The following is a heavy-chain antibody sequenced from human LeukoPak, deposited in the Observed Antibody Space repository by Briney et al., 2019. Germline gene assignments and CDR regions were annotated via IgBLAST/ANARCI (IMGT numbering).Heavy chain of an antibody. J-gene: IGHJ6*02. Sequence: GGSLRLSCAASGFTFSSYGMHWVRQAPGKGLEWVAVISYDGSNKYYADSVKGRFTISRDNSKNTLYLQMNSLRVEDTAVYYCAKDRRYDLWSGYSPFYYYYGMDVWGQGTTVTVSS. CDR1: GFTFSSYG. V-gene: IGHV3-30*18. CDR3: AKDRRYDLWSGYSPFYYYYGMDV. CDR2: ISYDGSNK. D-gene: IGHD3-3*01.